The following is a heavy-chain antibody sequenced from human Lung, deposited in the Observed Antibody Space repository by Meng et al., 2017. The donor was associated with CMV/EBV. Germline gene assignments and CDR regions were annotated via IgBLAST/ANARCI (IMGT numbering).Heavy chain of an antibody. V-gene: IGHV3-30*02. D-gene: IGHD3-10*01. CDR3: AKDLVDYYCAS. CDR2: IRSDGHQT. J-gene: IGHJ4*02. Sequence: GGSLRLXCIASGFTFNTYGMHWVRQAPGKGLEWVAFIRSDGHQTYYADSVKGRFAVSRDNSKNTLYLRMTSLRAGDTAVYFCAKDLVDYYCASWGQGTLV. CDR1: GFTFNTYG.